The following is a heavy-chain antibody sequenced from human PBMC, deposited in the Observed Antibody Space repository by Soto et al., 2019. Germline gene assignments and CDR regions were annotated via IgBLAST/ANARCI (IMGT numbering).Heavy chain of an antibody. J-gene: IGHJ5*02. Sequence: PSETLSLTCAVYGGSFSGHYWSLIRQPPGKGLEWIGYINHIGSTNYNPSLKSRVTILVDTSKNQFSLKLTSVTAADTAVYYCARHLGKYQVQLPSFDPWGQGTLVTVSS. CDR1: GGSFSGHY. CDR3: ARHLGKYQVQLPSFDP. V-gene: IGHV4-34*01. D-gene: IGHD2-2*01. CDR2: INHIGST.